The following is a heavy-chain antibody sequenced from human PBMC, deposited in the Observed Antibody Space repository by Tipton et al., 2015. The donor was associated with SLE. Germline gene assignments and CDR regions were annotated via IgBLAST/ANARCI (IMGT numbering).Heavy chain of an antibody. CDR3: VRGPKDV. Sequence: TLSLTCTVSGGSMGSYCWSWIRQFPGKGLEWIAFICYNGVSNYNPSLRSRVTISLDTSKNQFSLKPSSVSAADTAVYYCVRGPKDVWGQGTTVTVSS. J-gene: IGHJ6*02. CDR1: GGSMGSYC. CDR2: ICYNGVS. V-gene: IGHV4-59*12.